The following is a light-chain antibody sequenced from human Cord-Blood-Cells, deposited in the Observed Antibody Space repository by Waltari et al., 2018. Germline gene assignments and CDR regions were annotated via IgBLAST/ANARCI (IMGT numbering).Light chain of an antibody. CDR1: NIGSKS. V-gene: IGLV3-21*04. Sequence: SYVLTQPPSVSVAPGKTARITCGGNNIGSKSVHWYQQKPGQAPVLVIYYDSDRPSGIPERFSGSNSGNTATLTINRVEAGDEADYYCQVWDSSSVVFGGGTKLTVL. J-gene: IGLJ2*01. CDR2: YDS. CDR3: QVWDSSSVV.